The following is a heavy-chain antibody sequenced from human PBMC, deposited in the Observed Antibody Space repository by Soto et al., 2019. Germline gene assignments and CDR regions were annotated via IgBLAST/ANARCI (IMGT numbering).Heavy chain of an antibody. J-gene: IGHJ4*02. CDR3: AKAVGVITTYYFDY. CDR2: ISGSGGST. Sequence: GGSLRLSCAASGFAFSNYAMSWVRQAPGKGLEWVSSISGSGGSTYYADSVKGRFTISRDNSKNTLYLQMSSLRAEDTALFYCAKAVGVITTYYFDYWGQGTLVTVSS. D-gene: IGHD3-10*01. CDR1: GFAFSNYA. V-gene: IGHV3-23*01.